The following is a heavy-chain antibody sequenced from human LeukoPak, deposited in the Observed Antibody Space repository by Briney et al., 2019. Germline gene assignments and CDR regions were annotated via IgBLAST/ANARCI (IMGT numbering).Heavy chain of an antibody. Sequence: GGSLRLSCAASGFTFSSYSMNWVRQAPGKGLEWVSAISGSGGSTYYADSVKGRFTISRDNSKNTLYLQMNSLRAEDTAVYYCAKGGVVMVTIAVDIWGQGTMVTVSS. D-gene: IGHD6-19*01. CDR2: ISGSGGST. J-gene: IGHJ3*02. CDR3: AKGGVVMVTIAVDI. V-gene: IGHV3-23*01. CDR1: GFTFSSYS.